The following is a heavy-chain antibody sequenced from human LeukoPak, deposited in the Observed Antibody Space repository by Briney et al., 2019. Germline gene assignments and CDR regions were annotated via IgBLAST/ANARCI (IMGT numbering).Heavy chain of an antibody. D-gene: IGHD3/OR15-3a*01. J-gene: IGHJ4*02. CDR3: ARDQGGLSHY. V-gene: IGHV1-46*01. Sequence: ASVKVSCKASGYSFTSYYMHWVRQAPGQGLEWMGIINPSGGSTTYAQKFQGRVSMTRDTSTSTVYMELSSLRSDDSAVYYCARDQGGLSHYWGQGTLVTVSS. CDR2: INPSGGST. CDR1: GYSFTSYY.